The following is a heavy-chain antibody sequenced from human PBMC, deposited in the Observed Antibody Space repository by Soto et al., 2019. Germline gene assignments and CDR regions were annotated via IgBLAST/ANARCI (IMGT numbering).Heavy chain of an antibody. D-gene: IGHD3-10*01. Sequence: EVQLLESGGGLVQPGGSLRLSCAASGFTFNNYAMTWVRQDPGKGLEWVSAISGGGDTTSYADSVKGRFTVSRDGSKKALYLQMSSLRDEDTALYYCAKGRGGAGSLTPRVDFWGQGNLVTVSS. CDR2: ISGGGDTT. V-gene: IGHV3-23*01. J-gene: IGHJ4*02. CDR3: AKGRGGAGSLTPRVDF. CDR1: GFTFNNYA.